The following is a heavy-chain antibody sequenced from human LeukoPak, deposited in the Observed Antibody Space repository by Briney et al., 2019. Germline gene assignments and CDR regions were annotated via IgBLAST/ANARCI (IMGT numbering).Heavy chain of an antibody. CDR3: ARAALYCSSTSCYNYFDY. V-gene: IGHV1-2*02. Sequence: ASVKVSCKASGYTFTGCYMHWVRQAPGQGLEWMGWINPNSGGTNYAQKFQGRVTMTRDTSISTAYMELSRLRSDDTAVYYCARAALYCSSTSCYNYFDYWGQGTLVTVSS. CDR1: GYTFTGCY. J-gene: IGHJ4*02. CDR2: INPNSGGT. D-gene: IGHD2-2*02.